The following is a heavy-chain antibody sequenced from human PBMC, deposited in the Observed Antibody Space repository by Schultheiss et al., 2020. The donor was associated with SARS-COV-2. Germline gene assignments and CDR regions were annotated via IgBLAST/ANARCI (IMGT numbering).Heavy chain of an antibody. CDR2: ISYDGSNK. V-gene: IGHV3-30-3*01. J-gene: IGHJ6*02. CDR3: AREGYDFWSGYSDYYYYGMDV. D-gene: IGHD3-3*01. Sequence: GGSLRLSCAASGFTFSSYAMHWVRQAPGKGLEWVAVISYDGSNKYYADSVKGRFTISRDNSKNTLYLQMNSLRAEDTAVYYCAREGYDFWSGYSDYYYYGMDVWGQGTTVTVSS. CDR1: GFTFSSYA.